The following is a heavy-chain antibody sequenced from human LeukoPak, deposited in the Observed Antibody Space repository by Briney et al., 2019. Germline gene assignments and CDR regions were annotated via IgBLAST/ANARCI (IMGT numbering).Heavy chain of an antibody. Sequence: PSETLSLTCTVSGGSISSGSYYWGWIRQPPGKGLEWIGSIYYNGRTYHNPSLESRVTISVDTSKSQFSLNLRSVTAADTAVYYCAKVGGATVSPWYYFDYWGQGILVTVSS. D-gene: IGHD4-11*01. CDR3: AKVGGATVSPWYYFDY. V-gene: IGHV4-39*07. CDR1: GGSISSGSYY. J-gene: IGHJ4*02. CDR2: IYYNGRT.